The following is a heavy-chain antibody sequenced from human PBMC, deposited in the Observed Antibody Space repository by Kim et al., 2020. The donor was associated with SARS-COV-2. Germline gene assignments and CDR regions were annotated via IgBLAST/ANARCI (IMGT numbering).Heavy chain of an antibody. CDR1: GYTFTSYG. CDR2: ISAYNGNT. CDR3: ARDLRDYIWGSYKYGMDV. D-gene: IGHD3-16*01. V-gene: IGHV1-18*01. Sequence: ASVKVSCKASGYTFTSYGISWVRQAPGQGLEWMGWISAYNGNTNYAQKLQGRVTMTTDTSTSTAYMELRSLRSDDTAVYYCARDLRDYIWGSYKYGMDVWGQGTTVPVSS. J-gene: IGHJ6*02.